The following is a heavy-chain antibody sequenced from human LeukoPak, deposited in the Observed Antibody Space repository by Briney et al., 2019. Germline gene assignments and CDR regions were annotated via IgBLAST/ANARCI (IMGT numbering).Heavy chain of an antibody. CDR3: ARDGYFDY. CDR2: ISAYNGNM. J-gene: IGHJ4*02. V-gene: IGHV1-18*01. CDR1: GYTFSNYS. Sequence: ASVKVSCKASGYTFSNYSIAWVRQAPGQGLEWMGWISAYNGNMNYAQKLQGRVTMTTDTSTSTAYMELRSLRSDDTAVYYCARDGYFDYWGQGTLVIVSS.